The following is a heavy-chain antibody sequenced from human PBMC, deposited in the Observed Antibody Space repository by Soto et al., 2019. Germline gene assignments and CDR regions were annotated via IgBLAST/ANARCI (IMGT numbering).Heavy chain of an antibody. Sequence: PSETLSLTCTVSGGSISGYYWSWIRQPAGKGLEWIGRIYTSGSTNYNPSLKSRVTMSVDTSKNQFSLKLSSVTAADTAVYYCARDQRFPGWYYDYWGQGTLVTVSS. CDR2: IYTSGST. CDR3: ARDQRFPGWYYDY. V-gene: IGHV4-4*07. J-gene: IGHJ4*02. D-gene: IGHD6-19*01. CDR1: GGSISGYY.